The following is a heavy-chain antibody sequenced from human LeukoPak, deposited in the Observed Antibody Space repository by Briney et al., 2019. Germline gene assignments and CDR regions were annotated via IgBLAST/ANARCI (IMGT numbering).Heavy chain of an antibody. V-gene: IGHV1-2*02. CDR1: GYTFTDYY. J-gene: IGHJ5*02. Sequence: ASVKVSCKASGYTFTDYYMHWVRQAPGQGLEWMGWINPNSGGTNYAQKFQGRVTMTRDTSISTAYMELSRLRSDDTAVYYCACFPGYSSGWPRNWFDPWGQGTRVTVSS. CDR3: ACFPGYSSGWPRNWFDP. CDR2: INPNSGGT. D-gene: IGHD6-19*01.